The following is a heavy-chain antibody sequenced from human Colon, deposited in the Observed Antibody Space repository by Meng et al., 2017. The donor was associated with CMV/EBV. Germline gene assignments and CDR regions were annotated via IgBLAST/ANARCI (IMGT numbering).Heavy chain of an antibody. J-gene: IGHJ4*02. CDR2: INPYSGDT. CDR1: GYTFTGYV. V-gene: IGHV1-2*02. CDR3: TTGYNNGFSF. D-gene: IGHD6-19*01. Sequence: QVHLMQSGAEMRGPGASVKVSCKASGYTFTGYVIHRVRQAPGQGLEWMGWINPYSGDTIYAQKFEVGVTMTRDASITTAYLELSSLKSDDTAVYYCTTGYNNGFSFWGQGTLVTVSS.